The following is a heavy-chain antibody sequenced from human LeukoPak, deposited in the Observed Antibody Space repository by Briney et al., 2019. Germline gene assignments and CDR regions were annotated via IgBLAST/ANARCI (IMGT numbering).Heavy chain of an antibody. CDR1: GFTFSSYD. CDR3: ASAPGGNYYNI. V-gene: IGHV3-13*01. J-gene: IGHJ3*02. CDR2: ISTAGDT. Sequence: GGSLRLSCAASGFTFSSYDMHWVRQTTGKGLKWVSAISTAGDTYYAGSVEGRFTISRENAKNSLYLQMNSLRAGDTAVYYCASAPGGNYYNIWGQGTMVTVSS. D-gene: IGHD3-10*01.